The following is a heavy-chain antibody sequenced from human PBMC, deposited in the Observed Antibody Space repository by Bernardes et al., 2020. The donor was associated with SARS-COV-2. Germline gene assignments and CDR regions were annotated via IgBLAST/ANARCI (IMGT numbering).Heavy chain of an antibody. J-gene: IGHJ6*03. V-gene: IGHV4-4*07. CDR2: IYTSGST. CDR1: GGSISSYY. CDR3: ARDHNSSGWGGMGIYYYYYMDV. Sequence: SETLSLTCTVSGGSISSYYWSWIRQPAGKGLEWIGRIYTSGSTNYNPSLKSRVTMSVDTSKNQFSLKLSSVTAADTAVYYCARDHNSSGWGGMGIYYYYYMDVWGKGTTVTVSS. D-gene: IGHD6-19*01.